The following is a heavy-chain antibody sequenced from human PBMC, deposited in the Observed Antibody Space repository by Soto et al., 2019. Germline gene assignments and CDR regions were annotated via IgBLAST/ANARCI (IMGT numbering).Heavy chain of an antibody. Sequence: QVQLVQSGAEVKKPGASVKVSCKASGYTFTDYYMHWVRQAPGQGLQWMGWINPNSGGTNSAQKFQGRVTMTRDTFISTGYMELRRLRYDDTAVYYCAKGDGYNENPEIWGQGTMVTVSS. CDR3: AKGDGYNENPEI. J-gene: IGHJ3*02. CDR1: GYTFTDYY. D-gene: IGHD1-1*01. CDR2: INPNSGGT. V-gene: IGHV1-2*02.